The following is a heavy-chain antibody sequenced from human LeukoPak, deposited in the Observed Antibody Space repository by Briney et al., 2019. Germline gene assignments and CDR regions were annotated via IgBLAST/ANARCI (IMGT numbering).Heavy chain of an antibody. CDR1: GYTFTSYD. CDR3: ARGPVYCSSTSCYTGFDY. D-gene: IGHD2-2*02. CDR2: MNSNSGNT. Sequence: GASVKVSCKASGYTFTSYDINWVRQATGQGLEWMGWMNSNSGNTGYAQKFQGRVTMTRNTSISTAYMELSSLRSEDTAVYYCARGPVYCSSTSCYTGFDYWGQGTLVTVSS. V-gene: IGHV1-8*01. J-gene: IGHJ4*02.